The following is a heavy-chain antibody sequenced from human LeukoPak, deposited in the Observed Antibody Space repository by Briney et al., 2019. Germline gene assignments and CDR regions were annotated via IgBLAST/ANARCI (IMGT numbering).Heavy chain of an antibody. CDR1: GYSFTGYW. CDR3: ARRGIAVTGGYYFDY. CDR2: IYPGDSDT. J-gene: IGHJ4*02. Sequence: GESLKISCKGSGYSFTGYWIGWVRQMPGKGLEWMGIIYPGDSDTRYSPSFQGQVTISADKSISTAYLQWSSLKASDTAMYYCARRGIAVTGGYYFDYWGQGTLVTVSS. V-gene: IGHV5-51*01. D-gene: IGHD6-19*01.